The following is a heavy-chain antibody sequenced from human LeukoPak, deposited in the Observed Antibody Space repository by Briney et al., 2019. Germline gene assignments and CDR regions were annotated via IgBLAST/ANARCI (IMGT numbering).Heavy chain of an antibody. Sequence: SETLSLTYTFSGVSISSYYWSWMWQPPGKGLEWIGYLYYSGSTNYNPSLKSRVTISVDTSKNQFSLKLSSVTAADTAVYYCASGHYRSDYWGQGTLVTVSS. CDR2: LYYSGST. CDR3: ASGHYRSDY. D-gene: IGHD3-10*01. J-gene: IGHJ4*02. CDR1: GVSISSYY. V-gene: IGHV4-59*12.